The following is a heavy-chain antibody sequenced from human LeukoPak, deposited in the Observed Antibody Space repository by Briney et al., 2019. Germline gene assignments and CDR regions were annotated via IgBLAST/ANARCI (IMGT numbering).Heavy chain of an antibody. CDR2: ISSSSSYI. J-gene: IGHJ6*02. CDR1: GFTFSSYS. D-gene: IGHD1-1*01. V-gene: IGHV3-21*01. Sequence: GGSLRLSCAASGFTFSSYSMNWVRQAPGKGLEWVSSISSSSSYIYYADSVKGRFTISRDNAKNSLYLQMNSLRAEDTAVYYCARGPIWNHYYYGMDVWGQGTTVTVSS. CDR3: ARGPIWNHYYYGMDV.